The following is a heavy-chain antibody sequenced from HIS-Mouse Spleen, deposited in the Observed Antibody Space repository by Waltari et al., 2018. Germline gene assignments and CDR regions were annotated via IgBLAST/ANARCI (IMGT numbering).Heavy chain of an antibody. CDR2: MNPNSGNT. CDR1: GYTFTSSD. CDR3: ARGHDYSNYFDY. J-gene: IGHJ4*02. V-gene: IGHV1-8*01. Sequence: QVQLVQSGAEVKKPGASVKVSCKPSGYTFTSSDINWVRQATGQGLEWMGWMNPNSGNTGYAQKFQGRVTMTRNTSISTAYMELSSLRSEDTAVYYCARGHDYSNYFDYWGQGTLVTVSS. D-gene: IGHD4-4*01.